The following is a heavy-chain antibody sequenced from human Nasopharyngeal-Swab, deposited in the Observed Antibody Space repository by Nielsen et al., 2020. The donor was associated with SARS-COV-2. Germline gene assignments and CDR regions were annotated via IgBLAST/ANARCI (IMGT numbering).Heavy chain of an antibody. CDR2: INPNSGGT. J-gene: IGHJ3*02. V-gene: IGHV1-2*06. CDR3: VVVARDAFDI. CDR1: GYTFTGYY. D-gene: IGHD2-15*01. Sequence: ASVKVSCKASGYTFTGYYMHWVRQAPGQGLEWMGRINPNSGGTNYAQKFQGRVTMTMDTSISTAYMELSRLRSDDTAVYYCVVVARDAFDIWGQGTMVTVSS.